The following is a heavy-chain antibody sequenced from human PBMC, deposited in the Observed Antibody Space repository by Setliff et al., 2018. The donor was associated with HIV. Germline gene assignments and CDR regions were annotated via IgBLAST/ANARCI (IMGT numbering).Heavy chain of an antibody. CDR3: ATVGAGGREYYFDY. J-gene: IGHJ4*02. D-gene: IGHD1-26*01. CDR1: GGSFSGYY. CDR2: INHSGST. V-gene: IGHV4-34*01. Sequence: PSETLSLTCAVYGGSFSGYYWSWIRQPPGEGLEWIGEINHSGSTNYNPSLKSRVTISVDTSKNQFSLKLSSVTAADTAVYYCATVGAGGREYYFDYWGQGTLVTVSS.